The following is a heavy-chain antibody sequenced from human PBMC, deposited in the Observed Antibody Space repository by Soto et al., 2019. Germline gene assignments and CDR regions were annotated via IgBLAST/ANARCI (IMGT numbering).Heavy chain of an antibody. CDR1: GGSVSSDDYS. V-gene: IGHV4-31*03. Sequence: QVQLQESGPGLVKPSQTLSLTCTVSGGSVSSDDYSWSWIRQHPGKGLEWIGYIRYSGSTYYNPSIKGRVTISVDTSKNQFSLRLSSVTAADTAVYYCARAMANYFDYWGQGTLVTVSS. CDR3: ARAMANYFDY. CDR2: IRYSGST. J-gene: IGHJ4*02. D-gene: IGHD2-8*01.